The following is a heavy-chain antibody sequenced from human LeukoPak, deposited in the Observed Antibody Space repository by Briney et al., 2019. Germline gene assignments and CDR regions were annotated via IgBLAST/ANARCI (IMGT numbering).Heavy chain of an antibody. CDR2: ISAYNGNT. J-gene: IGHJ4*02. CDR3: ARDSDFWSGYYPLENPKNIDY. CDR1: GYTFTSYG. V-gene: IGHV1-18*01. Sequence: ASVKVSCKASGYTFTSYGISWVRQAPGQGLEWMGWISAYNGNTNYEQKLQGRVTMTTDTSTSTAYMELRSLRSDDTAVYYCARDSDFWSGYYPLENPKNIDYWGQGTLVTVSS. D-gene: IGHD3-3*01.